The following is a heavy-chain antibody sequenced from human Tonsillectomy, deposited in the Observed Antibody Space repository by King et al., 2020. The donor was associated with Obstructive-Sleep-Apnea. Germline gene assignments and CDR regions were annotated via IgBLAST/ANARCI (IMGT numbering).Heavy chain of an antibody. CDR3: ARGSSLDAFDV. CDR1: GFRFSSFD. J-gene: IGHJ3*01. CDR2: IGIVGYQ. Sequence: VQLGESGGGLVQPGGSLRLSCAASGFRFSSFDKHWVRQATGKGLDWGSGIGIVGYQYYPGSVKGRFTISRENAKNSLYLQMNSLRAGDTAVYYCARGSSLDAFDVWGQGTRVTVSS. V-gene: IGHV3-13*05.